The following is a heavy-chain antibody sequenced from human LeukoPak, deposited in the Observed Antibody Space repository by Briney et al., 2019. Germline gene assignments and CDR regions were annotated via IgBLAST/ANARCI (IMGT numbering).Heavy chain of an antibody. D-gene: IGHD2-15*01. CDR3: ARGGFDCSGGSCYPGTWFDP. Sequence: ASVKVSCKASGGTFSSNATSWVRQAPGQGLEWMGGIIPIFGTANYAQKFQGRVTITADESTSTAYMELSSLRSEDTAVYYCARGGFDCSGGSCYPGTWFDPWGQGTLVTVSS. CDR1: GGTFSSNA. J-gene: IGHJ5*02. CDR2: IIPIFGTA. V-gene: IGHV1-69*13.